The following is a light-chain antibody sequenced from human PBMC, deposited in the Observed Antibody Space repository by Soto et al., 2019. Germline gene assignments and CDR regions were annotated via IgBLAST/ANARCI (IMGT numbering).Light chain of an antibody. V-gene: IGKV1-39*01. CDR1: QNIDMY. CDR2: GAS. J-gene: IGKJ1*01. Sequence: DIHMTQSPSSLSASVGDTVTITCRASQNIDMYWNWYQQKPGKAPRVLISGASNLQSGVPSRFSGSGSGTDFTLTISSLQSEDFSSYFCQHTFNSPPWTFGQGTKVEVK. CDR3: QHTFNSPPWT.